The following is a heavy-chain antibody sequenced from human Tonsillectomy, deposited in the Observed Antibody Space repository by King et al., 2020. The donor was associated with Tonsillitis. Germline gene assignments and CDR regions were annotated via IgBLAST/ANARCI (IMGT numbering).Heavy chain of an antibody. V-gene: IGHV3-21*01. CDR3: ARGFFDY. CDR1: GFTFNTFI. Sequence: EVQLVESGRGLVKPGGSLRLSCAASGFTFNTFIMNWVRQAPGKGLEWVSSISSRSDYIYYADSMKGRFTTSRDNAKNSLYLQMNSLRGEDTAVYYCARGFFDYWGQGILVTVSS. J-gene: IGHJ4*02. CDR2: ISSRSDYI.